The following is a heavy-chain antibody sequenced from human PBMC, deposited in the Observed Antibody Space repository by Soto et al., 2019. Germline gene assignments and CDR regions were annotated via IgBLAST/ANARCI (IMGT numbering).Heavy chain of an antibody. J-gene: IGHJ4*02. CDR3: AALYSVYDKRLPVTRFDY. Sequence: SETLSLTCTVSGGSISSSSYYWGWVRQPPGKGLEWIGSIYYSGSTYYNPSLKSRVTISVDTSKNQFSLKLSSVTAADTAVYYCAALYSVYDKRLPVTRFDYWGQGTPVTVS. V-gene: IGHV4-39*01. CDR1: GGSISSSSYY. CDR2: IYYSGST. D-gene: IGHD5-12*01.